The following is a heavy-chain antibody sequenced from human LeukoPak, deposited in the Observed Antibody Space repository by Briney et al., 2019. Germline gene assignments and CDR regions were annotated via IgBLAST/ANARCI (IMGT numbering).Heavy chain of an antibody. CDR3: ARGYSGGWVDY. Sequence: PGGSLRLSCAASGFTFSSYGMHWVRQAPGKGLEWVAFIRCDGSNKYYADSVKGRFTISRDNSKNTLYLQMNSLRAEDTAVYYCARGYSGGWVDYWGQGTLVTVSS. J-gene: IGHJ4*02. D-gene: IGHD6-19*01. V-gene: IGHV3-30*02. CDR2: IRCDGSNK. CDR1: GFTFSSYG.